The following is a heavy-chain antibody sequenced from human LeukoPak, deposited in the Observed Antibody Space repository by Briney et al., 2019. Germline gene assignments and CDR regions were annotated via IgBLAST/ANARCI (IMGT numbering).Heavy chain of an antibody. CDR2: ISSSSSYI. CDR1: GFTFSSYS. J-gene: IGHJ6*02. V-gene: IGHV3-21*01. CDR3: ARGLYSGYDSRNLDYYYYYYGMDV. Sequence: GSLRLSCAASGFTFSSYSMNWVRQAPGKGLEWVSSISSSSSYIYYADSVKGRFTISRDNAKNSLYLQMNSLRAEDTAVYYCARGLYSGYDSRNLDYYYYYYGMDVWGQGTTVTVSS. D-gene: IGHD5-12*01.